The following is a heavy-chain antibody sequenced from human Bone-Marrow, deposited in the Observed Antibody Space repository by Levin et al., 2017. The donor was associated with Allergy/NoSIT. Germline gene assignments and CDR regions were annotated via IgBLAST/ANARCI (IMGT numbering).Heavy chain of an antibody. D-gene: IGHD5-18*01. Sequence: GGSLRLSCAASGFTFSNFGIHWVRQAPGKGLEWVAVISYDGRNQYYADSVKGRLTISRNNSRNALFLQMNSLRAEDTAVYYCARDEGYFQGHHWFDPWGQGTLVTVSS. J-gene: IGHJ5*02. CDR2: ISYDGRNQ. V-gene: IGHV3-30*03. CDR1: GFTFSNFG. CDR3: ARDEGYFQGHHWFDP.